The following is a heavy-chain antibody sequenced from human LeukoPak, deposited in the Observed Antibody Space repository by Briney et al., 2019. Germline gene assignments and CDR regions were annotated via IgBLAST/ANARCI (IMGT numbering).Heavy chain of an antibody. CDR2: ISYDGSNK. D-gene: IGHD3-16*02. CDR3: ARDSRILDDYVWGSYRYYYYGMDV. CDR1: GFTFSSYA. V-gene: IGHV3-30*04. Sequence: GGSLRLSCAASGFTFSSYAMHWVRQAPGKGLERVAVISYDGSNKYYADSVKGRFTISRDNSKNTLYLQMNSLRAEDTAVYYCARDSRILDDYVWGSYRYYYYGMDVWGKGTTVTVSS. J-gene: IGHJ6*04.